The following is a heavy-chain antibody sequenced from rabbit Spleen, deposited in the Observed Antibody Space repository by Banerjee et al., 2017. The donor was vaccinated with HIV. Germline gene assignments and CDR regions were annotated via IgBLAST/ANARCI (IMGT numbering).Heavy chain of an antibody. J-gene: IGHJ4*01. V-gene: IGHV1S40*01. CDR3: VRDGDGTSVFWYFNL. Sequence: QSLEESGGDLVKPGASLTLTCIASGVSFSGDSYMCWVRQAPGKGLEWIACIDTGSSGFTYFASWAKGRFTISKTSSTTVTLQMTSLTAADTATYFCVRDGDGTSVFWYFNLWGPGTLVTVS. CDR1: GVSFSGDSY. D-gene: IGHD8-1*01. CDR2: IDTGSSGFT.